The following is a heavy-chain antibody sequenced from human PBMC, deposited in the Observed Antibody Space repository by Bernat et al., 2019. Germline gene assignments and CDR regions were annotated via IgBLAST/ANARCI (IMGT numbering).Heavy chain of an antibody. Sequence: EVQLVESGGALVQPGGSLRLSCAASGFTFSTYWMHWVRQAPGKGLVWVARITSDGSTTSHADSVWGRFTISRDNAKNMLYLQMNSLRDDDTAVYYCARDRDGDHFYVDVWGKGTTVTVSS. CDR1: GFTFSTYW. J-gene: IGHJ6*03. CDR3: ARDRDGDHFYVDV. V-gene: IGHV3-74*01. D-gene: IGHD4-17*01. CDR2: ITSDGSTT.